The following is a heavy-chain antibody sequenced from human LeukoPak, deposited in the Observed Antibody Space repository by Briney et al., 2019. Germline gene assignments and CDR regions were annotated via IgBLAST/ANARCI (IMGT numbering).Heavy chain of an antibody. CDR1: GGTFSSYA. D-gene: IGHD3-10*01. Sequence: SVKVSCKASGGTFSSYAISWVRQAPGQGLEWMGGIIPIFGTANYAQKFQGRVTMTTDTSTSTAYMELRSLRSDDTAVYYCARGGSGSRLLQNYYYYYMDVWGKGTTVTISS. J-gene: IGHJ6*03. CDR2: IIPIFGTA. V-gene: IGHV1-69*05. CDR3: ARGGSGSRLLQNYYYYYMDV.